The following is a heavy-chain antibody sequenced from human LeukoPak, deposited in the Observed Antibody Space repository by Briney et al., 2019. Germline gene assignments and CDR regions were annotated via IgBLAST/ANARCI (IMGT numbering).Heavy chain of an antibody. J-gene: IGHJ3*02. V-gene: IGHV3-66*01. CDR1: GFTVGSNY. CDR3: AKEMATMNAFDI. Sequence: PGGSLRLSCAASGFTVGSNYMSWVRQAPGKGLEWVSVIYSGGSTDYKDSVKDRFIISRDNSKNTLYFQMNSLRAEDTAVYYCAKEMATMNAFDIWGQGTMVTVSS. D-gene: IGHD5-24*01. CDR2: IYSGGST.